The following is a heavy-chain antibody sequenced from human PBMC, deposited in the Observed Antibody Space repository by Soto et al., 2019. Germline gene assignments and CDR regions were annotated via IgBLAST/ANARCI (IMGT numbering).Heavy chain of an antibody. J-gene: IGHJ6*02. CDR1: GYTLTELS. CDR3: ATGGYSYGYGSYYYYGMDV. CDR2: FDPEDGET. Sequence: ASVKVSCKVSGYTLTELSMHWVRQAPGKGLEWMGGFDPEDGETIYAQKFQGRVTMTEDTSTDTAYIELSSLGSEDTAVYYCATGGYSYGYGSYYYYGMDVWGQGTTVTVSS. D-gene: IGHD5-18*01. V-gene: IGHV1-24*01.